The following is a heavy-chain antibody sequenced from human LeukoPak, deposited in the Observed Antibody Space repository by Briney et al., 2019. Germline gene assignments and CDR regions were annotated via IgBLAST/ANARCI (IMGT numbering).Heavy chain of an antibody. V-gene: IGHV4-59*01. Sequence: GSLRLSCAASGFTFSDYYMSWIRQAPGKGLEWIGYLYYSGRTNYNPSLKSRVTISVDTSKNQFSLRLSSVTAADTAVYYCASGYSYGFDAFDIWGQGTMVTVSS. CDR2: LYYSGRT. D-gene: IGHD5-18*01. CDR3: ASGYSYGFDAFDI. J-gene: IGHJ3*02. CDR1: GFTFSDYY.